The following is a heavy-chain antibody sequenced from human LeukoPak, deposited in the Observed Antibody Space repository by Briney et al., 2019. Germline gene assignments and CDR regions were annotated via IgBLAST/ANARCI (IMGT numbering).Heavy chain of an antibody. CDR1: GGSISSSSYY. CDR3: ARQRALVRAMPIGY. D-gene: IGHD1-26*01. J-gene: IGHJ4*02. CDR2: IYYSGST. Sequence: SETLSLTCTVSGGSISSSSYYWGWIRQPPGKGLEWIGSIYYSGSTYYNPSLKSRVTISVDTSKNQFSLKLSSVTAADTAVYYCARQRALVRAMPIGYWGQGTLVTVSS. V-gene: IGHV4-39*01.